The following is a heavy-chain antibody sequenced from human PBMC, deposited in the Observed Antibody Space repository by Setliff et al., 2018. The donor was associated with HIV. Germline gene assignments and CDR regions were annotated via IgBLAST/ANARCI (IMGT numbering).Heavy chain of an antibody. CDR2: IYYTGST. Sequence: SETLSLTCNVSGGSISSHYWSWIRQPPGKGLEWIGYIYYTGSTNYNPSLKSRVTISKDTSKNQFSLNLSSVTAADTAVYYCARESDRQWLVPGAFDIWGQGTMVTVSS. CDR1: GGSISSHY. CDR3: ARESDRQWLVPGAFDI. V-gene: IGHV4-59*11. J-gene: IGHJ3*02. D-gene: IGHD6-19*01.